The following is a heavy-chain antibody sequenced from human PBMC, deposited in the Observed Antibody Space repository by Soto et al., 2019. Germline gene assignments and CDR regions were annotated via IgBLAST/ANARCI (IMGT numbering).Heavy chain of an antibody. Sequence: QMQLVQSGPEVKKPGTSVKVSCKASGFTFTSSAVQWVRQARGQRLEWIGWIVVGSGNTNYAQKFQERVTITRDMSTSTAYMELSSLRPEDTAVYYCAADPPYYGSGSYYRYYYGMDVWGQGTTVTVSS. CDR2: IVVGSGNT. CDR3: AADPPYYGSGSYYRYYYGMDV. D-gene: IGHD3-10*01. J-gene: IGHJ6*02. V-gene: IGHV1-58*01. CDR1: GFTFTSSA.